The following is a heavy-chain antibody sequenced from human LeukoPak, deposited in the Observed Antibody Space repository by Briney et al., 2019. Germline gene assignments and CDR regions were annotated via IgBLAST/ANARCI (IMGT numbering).Heavy chain of an antibody. CDR3: AGQITMVRGVIY. J-gene: IGHJ4*02. D-gene: IGHD3-10*01. CDR1: GFTFSSYE. Sequence: GGSLRLSCAASGFTFSSYEMNWVRQAPGKGLEWVSYISSSGSTIYYADSVKGRFTISRDNAKNSLYLQMNSLRAEDTAVYYCAGQITMVRGVIYWGQGILVTVSS. V-gene: IGHV3-48*03. CDR2: ISSSGSTI.